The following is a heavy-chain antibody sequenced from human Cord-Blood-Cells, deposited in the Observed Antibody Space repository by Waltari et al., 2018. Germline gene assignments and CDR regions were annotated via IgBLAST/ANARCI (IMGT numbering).Heavy chain of an antibody. D-gene: IGHD6-25*01. Sequence: QVQLQQWGAGLLKPSETLSLTCAVYGGSFSGYYWSWIRQPPGKGLEWIGEINHSGSTTYNPSLKSRVTISVDASKSQFSLKLSSVTAADTAVYYCASNRLYYYYGMDVWGQGTTVTVSS. CDR2: INHSGST. J-gene: IGHJ6*02. CDR1: GGSFSGYY. V-gene: IGHV4-34*01. CDR3: ASNRLYYYYGMDV.